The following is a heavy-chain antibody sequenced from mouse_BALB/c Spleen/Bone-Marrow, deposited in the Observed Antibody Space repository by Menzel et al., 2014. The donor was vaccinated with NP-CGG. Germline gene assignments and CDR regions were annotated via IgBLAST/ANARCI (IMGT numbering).Heavy chain of an antibody. Sequence: EVKLMESGPDLVKPGASVKISCKASGYSVTGYYMHWVKQSHGKSLEWTGRVNPNNGGTSYNQKFKGKAILTVDKSSSTAYMELRSLTSEDSAVYYCARYLYGNYFDYWGQGTTLTVSS. J-gene: IGHJ2*01. CDR1: GYSVTGYY. CDR2: VNPNNGGT. CDR3: ARYLYGNYFDY. D-gene: IGHD2-1*01. V-gene: IGHV1-26*01.